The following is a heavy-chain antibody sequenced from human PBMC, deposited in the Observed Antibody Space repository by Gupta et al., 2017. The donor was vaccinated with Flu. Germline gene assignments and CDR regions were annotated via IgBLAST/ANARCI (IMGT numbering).Heavy chain of an antibody. CDR3: APWKRAAIVFGGFGS. J-gene: IGHJ5*01. Sequence: GSISSGTCYWGWIRQPPGKGLEWIGNIYYSGSTNYNPPVKSRVSISVDTSKNQFSLKLSSVTAADTAVYYCAPWKRAAIVFGGFGSWGQGTLVTVSS. CDR2: IYYSGST. CDR1: GSISSGTCY. V-gene: IGHV4-39*01. D-gene: IGHD3-10*01.